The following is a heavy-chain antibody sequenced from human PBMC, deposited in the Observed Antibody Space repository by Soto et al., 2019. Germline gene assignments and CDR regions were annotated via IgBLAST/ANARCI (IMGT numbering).Heavy chain of an antibody. Sequence: QVQLQESGPGLVKPSGTLSLTCAVSGGSISSSNWWSWVRQPPGKGLEWIGEIYHSGSTNYNPSLKSRVTMSVDKTKNHSSLKLSSVTAADTAVYYCARGAARSPRTYDYWGQGTLVTVSS. CDR1: GGSISSSNW. D-gene: IGHD2-2*01. CDR3: ARGAARSPRTYDY. V-gene: IGHV4-4*02. CDR2: IYHSGST. J-gene: IGHJ4*02.